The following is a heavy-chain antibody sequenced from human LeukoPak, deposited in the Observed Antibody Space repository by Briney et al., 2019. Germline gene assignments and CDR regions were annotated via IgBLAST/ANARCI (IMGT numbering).Heavy chain of an antibody. D-gene: IGHD3-10*01. Sequence: KPSETLSLTCTVSGDSMRGYYWSWIRQPPGKGLEWIGDIHYTGTTDYIPSLKSRVTISVDTSKNQFSLKLSPVTAADTAVYYCARRRRHYYGSGSPIDYWGQGTLVTVSS. CDR3: ARRRRHYYGSGSPIDY. J-gene: IGHJ4*02. CDR1: GDSMRGYY. V-gene: IGHV4-59*12. CDR2: IHYTGTT.